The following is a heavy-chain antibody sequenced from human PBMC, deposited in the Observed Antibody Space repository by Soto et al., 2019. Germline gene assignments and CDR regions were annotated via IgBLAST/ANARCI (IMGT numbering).Heavy chain of an antibody. CDR1: VFSLSTSGVG. J-gene: IGHJ4*02. D-gene: IGHD3-22*01. V-gene: IGHV2-5*02. CDR3: AHRRQSGYYYNGGTFNY. Sequence: QITLKESAPTLVKPTQNLTLTCTFSVFSLSTSGVGVGWIRQPPGKALECLALIYWDDDKRYSPSLKSRLTITMDTSKNQVVLTMTNMDPVDTGTYYCAHRRQSGYYYNGGTFNYCGQGALVTVSS. CDR2: IYWDDDK.